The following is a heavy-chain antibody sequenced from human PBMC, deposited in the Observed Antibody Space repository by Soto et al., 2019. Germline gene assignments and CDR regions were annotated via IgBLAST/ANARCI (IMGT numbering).Heavy chain of an antibody. D-gene: IGHD3-16*02. V-gene: IGHV1-18*01. CDR1: GENVTSYG. CDR3: ARAIVERNAY. Sequence: ASLVVSDKNCGENVTSYGISWVRKAPGQGLEWMGWISAYNGNTNYAQKLQGRVTMTTDTSTSTAYMELRSLRSDDTAVYYCARAIVERNAYWGQGTLVTVSS. CDR2: ISAYNGNT. J-gene: IGHJ4*02.